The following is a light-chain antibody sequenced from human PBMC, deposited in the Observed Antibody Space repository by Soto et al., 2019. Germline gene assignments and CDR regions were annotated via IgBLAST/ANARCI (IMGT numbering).Light chain of an antibody. V-gene: IGKV1-39*01. CDR1: QSISGY. J-gene: IGKJ1*01. CDR2: AAS. CDR3: QQSYSTPGR. Sequence: DIQMTQSPSSLSASVGDRVTITCRASQSISGYLNWYQQKPGKDPKLLIYAASSLQSGVPSRFSGSGSGTDFTLTISSLQPEDFATYYCQQSYSTPGRFGQGTKVEIK.